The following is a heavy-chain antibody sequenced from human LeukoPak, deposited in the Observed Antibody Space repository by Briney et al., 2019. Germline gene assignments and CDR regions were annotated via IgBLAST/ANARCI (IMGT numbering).Heavy chain of an antibody. CDR1: GYSISSGYY. CDR2: IYHSGST. CDR3: ARPDY. Sequence: SETLSLTCAVSGYSISSGYYWGRIRQPPGKGLEWIGSIYHSGSTYYNPSLKSRVTISVDTSKNRFSLKLSSVTAADTAVYYCARPDYWGQGTLVTVSS. V-gene: IGHV4-38-2*01. J-gene: IGHJ4*02.